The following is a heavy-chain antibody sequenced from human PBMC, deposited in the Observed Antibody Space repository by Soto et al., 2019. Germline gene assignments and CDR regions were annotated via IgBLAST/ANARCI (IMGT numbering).Heavy chain of an antibody. CDR2: ITSSSDRT. V-gene: IGHV3-23*01. D-gene: IGHD5-18*01. CDR3: VEGGYHDGFDY. Sequence: EVRLLESGGGLVQPGGSLRLSCAASGFTFSNFAMSWVRQAPGKGLEWVSSITSSSDRTYYAASVKGQFTISRDNFKNTQSLQMNSLRAEDTAVYYCVEGGYHDGFDYWGQGTLVTVSS. CDR1: GFTFSNFA. J-gene: IGHJ4*02.